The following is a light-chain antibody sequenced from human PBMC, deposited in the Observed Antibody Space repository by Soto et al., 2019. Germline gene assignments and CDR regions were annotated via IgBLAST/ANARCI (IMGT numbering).Light chain of an antibody. CDR3: QQLNSYPRT. CDR1: HDIFSY. V-gene: IGKV1-9*01. Sequence: DIQLTQSPSFLSASVGDRVTITCRASHDIFSYLAWYQQKPGKAPKLLIYAASTLQSGVPSRLSGSGSGTEFTLTISSLQPEDFATYYCQQLNSYPRTFGQGTKVEIK. J-gene: IGKJ1*01. CDR2: AAS.